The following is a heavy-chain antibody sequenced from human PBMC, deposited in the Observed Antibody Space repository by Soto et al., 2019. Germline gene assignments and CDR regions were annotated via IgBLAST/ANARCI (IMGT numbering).Heavy chain of an antibody. CDR1: GFTFINYA. J-gene: IGHJ4*02. D-gene: IGHD2-2*01. Sequence: EVQLLQSGGALLQPGGSLRLSCGAPGFTFINYAMNWVRQAPGKGLEWVSAISTSGVDTYYADSVKGRFTISRNNSKRSLYLQMNNLRVEDTAVYYCAKGGDVVRPGNYLDSWGQGTLVTVSS. CDR3: AKGGDVVRPGNYLDS. CDR2: ISTSGVDT. V-gene: IGHV3-23*01.